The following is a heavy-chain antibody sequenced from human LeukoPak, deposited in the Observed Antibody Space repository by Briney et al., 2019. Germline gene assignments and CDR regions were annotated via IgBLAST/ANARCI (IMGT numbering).Heavy chain of an antibody. J-gene: IGHJ4*02. CDR1: GFTFSSYD. V-gene: IGHV3-13*01. CDR2: IGTAGDT. CDR3: ARAPGCSSTSCYLWDY. D-gene: IGHD2-2*01. Sequence: GGSLRLSCAASGFTFSSYDMHWVRQATGKGLEWVSAIGTAGDTYYPGSVKGRFTISRENAKNSLYLQMNSLRAGDTAVYYCARAPGCSSTSCYLWDYWGQGTLVTDSS.